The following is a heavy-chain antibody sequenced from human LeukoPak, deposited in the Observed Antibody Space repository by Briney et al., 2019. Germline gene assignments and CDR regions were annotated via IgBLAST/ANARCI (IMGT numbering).Heavy chain of an antibody. CDR3: ARDLGNWGWNDF. J-gene: IGHJ4*02. CDR2: IWYDGFNK. D-gene: IGHD7-27*01. Sequence: PGGSLRLSCAASGITFSSYVMHWVRQAPGKGLEWVAVIWYDGFNKYYADSVKGRFTISRDNSKNTLYLQMNSLRAEDTAAYYCARDLGNWGWNDFWGQGTLVTVSS. V-gene: IGHV3-33*01. CDR1: GITFSSYV.